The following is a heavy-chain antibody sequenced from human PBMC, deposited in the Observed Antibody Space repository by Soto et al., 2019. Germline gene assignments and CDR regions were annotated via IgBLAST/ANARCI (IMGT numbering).Heavy chain of an antibody. CDR3: AREGYSSGYSEGWFDP. D-gene: IGHD6-19*01. CDR2: INAGNGNT. V-gene: IGHV1-3*01. CDR1: GYTFTSYA. Sequence: QVQLVQSGAEVKKPGASVKVSCKASGYTFTSYAMHWVRQAPGQRLEGMGWINAGNGNTKYSQKFQGRVTITRDTSASTAYMELSSLRSEDTAVYYCAREGYSSGYSEGWFDPWGQGTLVTVSS. J-gene: IGHJ5*02.